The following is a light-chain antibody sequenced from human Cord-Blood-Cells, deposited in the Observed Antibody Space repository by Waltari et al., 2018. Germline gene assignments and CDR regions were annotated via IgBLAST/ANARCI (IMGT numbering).Light chain of an antibody. CDR3: QQANSFPFT. CDR1: QGISSR. CDR2: AAS. V-gene: IGKV1-12*01. Sequence: DIKMPHSPSSVSASVGDRVTIPCRASQGISSRLAWYQQKPGKAPKLLIYAASSLQSGVPSRFSGSGSGTDFTLTISSLQPEDFATYYCQQANSFPFTFGPGTKVDIK. J-gene: IGKJ3*01.